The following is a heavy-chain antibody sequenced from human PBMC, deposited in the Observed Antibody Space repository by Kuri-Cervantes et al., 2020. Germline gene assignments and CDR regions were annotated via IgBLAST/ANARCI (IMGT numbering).Heavy chain of an antibody. V-gene: IGHV3-30*03. D-gene: IGHD3-9*01. J-gene: IGHJ3*02. CDR2: ISYDGSNK. CDR3: ARGEDYDILTGYYFSAAFDI. Sequence: GESLKISCAASGFTFSSYGMHWVRQAPGKGLEWVAVISYDGSNKYYADSVKGRFTISRDSSKNTLYLQMNSLRAEDTAVYYCARGEDYDILTGYYFSAAFDIWGQGTMVTVSS. CDR1: GFTFSSYG.